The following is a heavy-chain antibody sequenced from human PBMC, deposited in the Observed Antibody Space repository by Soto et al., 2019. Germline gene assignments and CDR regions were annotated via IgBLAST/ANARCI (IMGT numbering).Heavy chain of an antibody. J-gene: IGHJ6*02. V-gene: IGHV1-69*13. CDR1: GGTFSNSA. CDR2: IIPLFGTA. Sequence: SVKVSCKASGGTFSNSAITWVRQAPGQGLEWMGTIIPLFGTANYAQKLQGRVTITADESKNTLYLQMSSLRAEDTAVYYCVRGGSYLGYYYYGMDVWGQGTTVTVSS. D-gene: IGHD1-26*01. CDR3: VRGGSYLGYYYYGMDV.